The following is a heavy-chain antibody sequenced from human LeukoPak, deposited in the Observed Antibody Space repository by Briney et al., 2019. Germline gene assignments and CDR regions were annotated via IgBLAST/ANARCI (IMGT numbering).Heavy chain of an antibody. Sequence: GRSLRLSCAASGFTFSSYGMHWVRQAPGKGLEWVAVIWYDGSNKYYADSVKGRFTISRDNSKNTLYLQMNSLRAEDTAVYYCAKGLNTNFGSGSYYNEYSFDYWGQGTLVTVSS. J-gene: IGHJ4*02. CDR3: AKGLNTNFGSGSYYNEYSFDY. D-gene: IGHD3-10*01. CDR2: IWYDGSNK. CDR1: GFTFSSYG. V-gene: IGHV3-33*06.